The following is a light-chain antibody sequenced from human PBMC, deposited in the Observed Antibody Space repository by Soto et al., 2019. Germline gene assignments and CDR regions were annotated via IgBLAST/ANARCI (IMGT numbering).Light chain of an antibody. CDR2: NNN. J-gene: IGLJ3*02. CDR1: SSNIGSTT. CDR3: AAWDDSLNGVV. Sequence: QPVLTQPPSASGTPGQRVTIACSGSSSNIGSTTVKSYQQLPGTAPKLLIYNNNQRPSGVPDRFSGSKSGTSASLAISGLQSEDEADYYCAAWDDSLNGVVFGGGTKLTVL. V-gene: IGLV1-44*01.